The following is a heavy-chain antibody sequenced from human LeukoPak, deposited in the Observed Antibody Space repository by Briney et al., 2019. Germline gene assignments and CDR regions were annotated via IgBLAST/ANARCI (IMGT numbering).Heavy chain of an antibody. CDR1: GFTFSSCG. Sequence: PGGSLRLSCAASGFTFSSCGMHWVRQAPGKGLEWVAFIRYHGSDKYYADSVKGRFTISRDNSENTLYLQMNSLRAEDTAVYYCAKSPSSWKFDDWGQGTLVTASS. V-gene: IGHV3-30*02. D-gene: IGHD6-13*01. CDR3: AKSPSSWKFDD. CDR2: IRYHGSDK. J-gene: IGHJ4*02.